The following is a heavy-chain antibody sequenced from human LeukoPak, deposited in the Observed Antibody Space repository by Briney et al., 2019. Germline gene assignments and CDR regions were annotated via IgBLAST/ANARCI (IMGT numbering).Heavy chain of an antibody. CDR3: AREADHYYDSSGYHYQSIDY. Sequence: GASVNVSCKASGYTFTSYGISWVRQAPGQGLEWMGWISAYNGNTNYAQKLQGRVTMTTDTSTSTAYMELRSLRSDDTAVYYCAREADHYYDSSGYHYQSIDYWGQGTLVTVSS. V-gene: IGHV1-18*01. CDR2: ISAYNGNT. CDR1: GYTFTSYG. D-gene: IGHD3-22*01. J-gene: IGHJ4*02.